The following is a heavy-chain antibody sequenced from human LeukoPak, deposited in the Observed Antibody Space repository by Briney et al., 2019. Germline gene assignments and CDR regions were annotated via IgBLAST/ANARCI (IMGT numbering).Heavy chain of an antibody. Sequence: PSETLSLTCIVSGGSISSYYWSWIRQPPGKGLEWIGYIYYSGSTNYNPSLKSRVTISVDTSKNQFSLKLSSVTAADTAVYYCARDRSYYDSSGYSNWFDPWGQGTLVTVSS. CDR1: GGSISSYY. CDR2: IYYSGST. D-gene: IGHD3-22*01. J-gene: IGHJ5*02. CDR3: ARDRSYYDSSGYSNWFDP. V-gene: IGHV4-59*01.